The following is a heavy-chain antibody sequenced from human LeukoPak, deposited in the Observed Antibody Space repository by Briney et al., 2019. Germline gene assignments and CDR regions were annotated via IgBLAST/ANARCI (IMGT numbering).Heavy chain of an antibody. Sequence: GGSLRLSCAASGVTFSSYAMHWVRQAPGKGLEWVAVISYDGSNKYYADSVKGRFTISRDNSKNTLYLQMNSLRAEDTAVYYCARDKVDTAMVGIPYYFDYWGQGTLVTVSS. CDR2: ISYDGSNK. D-gene: IGHD5-18*01. CDR1: GVTFSSYA. CDR3: ARDKVDTAMVGIPYYFDY. J-gene: IGHJ4*02. V-gene: IGHV3-30-3*01.